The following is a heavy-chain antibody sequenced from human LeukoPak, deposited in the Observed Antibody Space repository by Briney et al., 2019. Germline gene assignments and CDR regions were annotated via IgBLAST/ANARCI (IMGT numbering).Heavy chain of an antibody. CDR3: TSRDGYNIDY. J-gene: IGHJ4*02. CDR2: IRSKANSYAT. D-gene: IGHD5-24*01. CDR1: GFTFSGSA. V-gene: IGHV3-73*01. Sequence: GGSLRLSCAASGFTFSGSAMHWVRQASGKGLEWVGRIRSKANSYATAYAASVKGRFTISRDDSKNTAYLQMNSLRTEDTAVYYCTSRDGYNIDYWGQGTLVTVSS.